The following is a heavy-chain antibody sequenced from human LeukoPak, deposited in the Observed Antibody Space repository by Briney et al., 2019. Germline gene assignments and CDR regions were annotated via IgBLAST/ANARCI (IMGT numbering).Heavy chain of an antibody. D-gene: IGHD3-22*01. J-gene: IGHJ4*02. V-gene: IGHV4-59*12. CDR1: GGSISSYY. CDR3: ARVPLLELSSGYFDY. Sequence: KTSETLSLTCTVSGGSISSYYWSWIRQPPGKGLEWIGYIYYSGSTNYNPSLKSRVTISVDTSKNQFSLKLTSATAADTAVYYCARVPLLELSSGYFDYWGQGTLVTVSS. CDR2: IYYSGST.